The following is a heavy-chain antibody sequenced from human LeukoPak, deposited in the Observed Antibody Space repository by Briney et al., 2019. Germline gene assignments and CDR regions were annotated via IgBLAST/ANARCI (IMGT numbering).Heavy chain of an antibody. CDR3: ASSAGYNWNYDPEYYYYYMDV. CDR2: IIPIFGTA. Sequence: GASVKVSCKASGGTFSSYAISWVRQAPGQGLEWMGGIIPIFGTANYAQKFQGRVTITADESTSTAYMELSSLRSEDTAVYYCASSAGYNWNYDPEYYYYYMDVWGKGTTVTVSS. D-gene: IGHD1-7*01. CDR1: GGTFSSYA. J-gene: IGHJ6*03. V-gene: IGHV1-69*13.